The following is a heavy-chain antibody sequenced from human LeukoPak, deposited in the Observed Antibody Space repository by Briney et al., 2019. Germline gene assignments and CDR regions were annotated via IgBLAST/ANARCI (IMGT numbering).Heavy chain of an antibody. V-gene: IGHV3-15*01. Sequence: GGSLRLSCAASGFTSSNAWMSWVRQAPGKGLEWVGRIKSKTDGGTTDYAAPVKGRFTISRDDSKNTLYLQMNSLKTEDTAVYYCTTDLSSSSGYYYYMDVWGKGTTVTVSS. CDR2: IKSKTDGGTT. D-gene: IGHD6-6*01. CDR1: GFTSSNAW. CDR3: TTDLSSSSGYYYYMDV. J-gene: IGHJ6*03.